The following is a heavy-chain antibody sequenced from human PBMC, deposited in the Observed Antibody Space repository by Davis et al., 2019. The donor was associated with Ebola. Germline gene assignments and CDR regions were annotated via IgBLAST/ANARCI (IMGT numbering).Heavy chain of an antibody. D-gene: IGHD2-21*01. Sequence: GESPNTSCAASGFIFSGSVMHLVRPASGKGLEWVGRISSKANSYATAYAASVKGRFTISRDDSKNTAYLQMNSLKTEDTAVYYCTSLVRGDFDYWGQGTLVTVSS. V-gene: IGHV3-73*01. J-gene: IGHJ4*02. CDR3: TSLVRGDFDY. CDR2: ISSKANSYAT. CDR1: GFIFSGSV.